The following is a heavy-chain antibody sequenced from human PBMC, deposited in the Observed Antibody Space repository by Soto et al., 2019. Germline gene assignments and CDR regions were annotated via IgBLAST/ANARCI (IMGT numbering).Heavy chain of an antibody. Sequence: GGSLRLSCAASGFTFSTYAMTWVRQAPGKGLAWLSSISGSGSTYYADSVKGRSTISRDNSKNTLYLQMNSLRAEDTAVYYCAKVISTSGSSLWGRGTLVTVSS. V-gene: IGHV3-23*01. CDR2: ISGSGST. D-gene: IGHD3-10*01. CDR3: AKVISTSGSSL. J-gene: IGHJ4*02. CDR1: GFTFSTYA.